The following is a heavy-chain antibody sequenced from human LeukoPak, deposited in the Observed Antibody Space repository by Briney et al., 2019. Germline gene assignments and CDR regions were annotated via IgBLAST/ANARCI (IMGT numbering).Heavy chain of an antibody. CDR2: IIPIFGTA. D-gene: IGHD6-13*01. V-gene: IGHV1-69*06. J-gene: IGHJ4*02. CDR3: ARDHSSSCQLFDY. CDR1: GGTFSSYA. Sequence: ASVKVSCKASGGTFSSYAISWVRQAPGQGLEWMGGIIPIFGTANYAQKFQGRVTVTADKSTSTAYMELSSLRSEDTAVYYCARDHSSSCQLFDYWGQGTLVTVSS.